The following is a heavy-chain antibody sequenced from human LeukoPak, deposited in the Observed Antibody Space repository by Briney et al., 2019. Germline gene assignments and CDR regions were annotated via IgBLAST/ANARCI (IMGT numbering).Heavy chain of an antibody. V-gene: IGHV3-23*01. CDR2: VSPSGDIT. CDR1: GFTFSIHG. J-gene: IGHJ2*01. CDR3: AKDIDWGRFDV. D-gene: IGHD7-27*01. Sequence: PGGSLRLSCAASGFTFSIHGMDWVRQAPGMGLEWVSGVSPSGDITYYADSVKGRFAISRDNSRNTVYFQLNSLRADDTAVYYCAKDIDWGRFDVWGRGTLVTVSS.